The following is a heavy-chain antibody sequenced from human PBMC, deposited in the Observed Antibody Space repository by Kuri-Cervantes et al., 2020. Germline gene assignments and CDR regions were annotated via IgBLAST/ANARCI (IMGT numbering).Heavy chain of an antibody. D-gene: IGHD6-13*01. V-gene: IGHV4-39*07. CDR2: ISYTGST. CDR3: ARDLIAAPVLGAVDI. J-gene: IGHJ3*02. CDR1: GGSISSVGFY. Sequence: SETLSLTCTVSGGSISSVGFYWGWIRQSPGKGLEWIGSISYTGSTYYSPSLRSRVTISVDTSKNQFSLRLSSVTAADTAVYYCARDLIAAPVLGAVDIWGQGTLVTVSS.